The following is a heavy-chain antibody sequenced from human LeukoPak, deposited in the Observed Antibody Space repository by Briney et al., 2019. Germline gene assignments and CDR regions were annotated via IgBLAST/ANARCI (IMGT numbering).Heavy chain of an antibody. CDR3: AADRFGGYYGMDV. J-gene: IGHJ6*02. CDR1: GFTFTSSA. Sequence: GTSVKVSCKASGFTFTSSAMQWVRQARGQRLEWIGWIVVGSGNTNYAQEFQERVTITRDMSTSTAYMELSSLRSEDTAVYYCAADRFGGYYGMDVWGQGTTVTVSS. D-gene: IGHD3-16*01. CDR2: IVVGSGNT. V-gene: IGHV1-58*02.